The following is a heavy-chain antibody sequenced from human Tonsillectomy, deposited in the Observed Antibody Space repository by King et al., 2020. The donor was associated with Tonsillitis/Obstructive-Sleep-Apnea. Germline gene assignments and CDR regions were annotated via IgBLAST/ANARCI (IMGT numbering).Heavy chain of an antibody. J-gene: IGHJ4*02. V-gene: IGHV3-30*04. CDR2: ISYDGGNK. CDR1: GFTFSSYS. Sequence: QLVQSGGGVVQPGRSLRLSCAASGFTFSSYSMHWVRQAPGKGLEWVAVISYDGGNKYYADSVKGRFTISRDNSKDTLYLQMNNLRAEDTAVYYCASYRWDIVVIPAAPFDYWGQGNLVTVSS. D-gene: IGHD2-2*01. CDR3: ASYRWDIVVIPAAPFDY.